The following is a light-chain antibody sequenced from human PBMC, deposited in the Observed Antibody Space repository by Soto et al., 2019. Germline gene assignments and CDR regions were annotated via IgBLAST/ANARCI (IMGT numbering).Light chain of an antibody. CDR3: QQYGSSPIT. CDR1: QSVHSSH. V-gene: IGKV3-20*01. Sequence: EIVLTQSPGPLSLSPGKRATLSCWCSQSVHSSHLAWYQQRPGQPPRLLIYGASSRATGIPDRFSGSGSETDFTLTISSLEPEDFAVYYCQQYGSSPITFGQGTRLEIK. J-gene: IGKJ5*01. CDR2: GAS.